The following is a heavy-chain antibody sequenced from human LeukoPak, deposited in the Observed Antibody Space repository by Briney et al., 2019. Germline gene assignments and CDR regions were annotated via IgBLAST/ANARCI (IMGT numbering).Heavy chain of an antibody. D-gene: IGHD2-2*01. Sequence: PGGSLRLSCAASGFTFSSYGMHWVRQAPGKGLEWVAVISYDGSNKYYADSVKGRFTISRDNSKNTLYLQMNSLRAEDTAVYYCAKDIASHLLPTDYWGQGTLVTVSS. V-gene: IGHV3-30*18. CDR1: GFTFSSYG. CDR3: AKDIASHLLPTDY. J-gene: IGHJ4*02. CDR2: ISYDGSNK.